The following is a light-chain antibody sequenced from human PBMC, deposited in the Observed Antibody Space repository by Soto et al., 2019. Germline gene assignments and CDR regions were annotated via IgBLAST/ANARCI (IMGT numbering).Light chain of an antibody. V-gene: IGLV1-44*01. CDR2: SNN. J-gene: IGLJ2*01. Sequence: QSVLTQPPSASGTPGQRVTISCSGSSSNIGGSPVNWYQHLPGTAPKLLMYSNNQRPSGVPDRFSGSKSGTSASLAINGLQSEDEADYYCAAWDDSLNGVVFGGGTQLTVL. CDR1: SSNIGGSP. CDR3: AAWDDSLNGVV.